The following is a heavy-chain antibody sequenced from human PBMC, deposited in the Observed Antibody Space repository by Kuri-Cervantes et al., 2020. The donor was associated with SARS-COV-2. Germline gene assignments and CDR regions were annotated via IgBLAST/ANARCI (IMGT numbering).Heavy chain of an antibody. V-gene: IGHV3-23*01. Sequence: GESLKIYCAASGFTFSSYALIWVRQAPGKGLEWVSAISGSDASTYYADSVKGRFSISRDNTKSSLYLQMNSLRAEDTAVYYCARDLPGGEEEFDYWGQGTLVTVSS. D-gene: IGHD1-14*01. J-gene: IGHJ4*02. CDR1: GFTFSSYA. CDR3: ARDLPGGEEEFDY. CDR2: ISGSDAST.